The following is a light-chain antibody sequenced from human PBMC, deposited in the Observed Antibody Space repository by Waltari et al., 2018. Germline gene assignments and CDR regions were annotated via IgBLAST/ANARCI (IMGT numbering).Light chain of an antibody. J-gene: IGLJ7*01. Sequence: QSALTQEASVSGTVGQKVTLSCTGDTNNVGSYAVGWFQQISPGAPKTVMFGNSLPSGIPDRFSGSKSGTTASLTISGLQPEDEADYYCSTWDFRLSGQVFGGGTQLTVL. V-gene: IGLV1-44*01. CDR1: TNNVGSYA. CDR3: STWDFRLSGQV. CDR2: GNS.